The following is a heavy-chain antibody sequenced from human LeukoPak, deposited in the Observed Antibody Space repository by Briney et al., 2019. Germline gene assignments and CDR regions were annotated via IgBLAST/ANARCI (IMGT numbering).Heavy chain of an antibody. D-gene: IGHD3-10*01. J-gene: IGHJ4*02. Sequence: PGGSLRLSCAASGFTFIDYGIHSVRQAPGKGLEWVSVIWSDGSNKYYADSVKGRFTISRDNSKKTLYLQMNSLRVEATAVYYCVRASGSFDYWGQGTLVTVSS. CDR2: IWSDGSNK. CDR1: GFTFIDYG. V-gene: IGHV3-33*01. CDR3: VRASGSFDY.